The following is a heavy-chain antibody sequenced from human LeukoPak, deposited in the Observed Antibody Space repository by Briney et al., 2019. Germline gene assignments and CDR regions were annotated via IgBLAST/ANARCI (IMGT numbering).Heavy chain of an antibody. CDR2: ISWNSGSI. V-gene: IGHV3-9*01. CDR1: GFTFDDYA. CDR3: AKSYDFWSGFDWYFDL. D-gene: IGHD3-3*01. Sequence: PGGSLRLSCAASGFTFDDYAMHWVRQAPGKGLEWVSGISWNSGSIGYADSVKGRFTISRDNAKNSLYLQMNSLRAEDTALYYCAKSYDFWSGFDWYFDLWGRGTLVTVSS. J-gene: IGHJ2*01.